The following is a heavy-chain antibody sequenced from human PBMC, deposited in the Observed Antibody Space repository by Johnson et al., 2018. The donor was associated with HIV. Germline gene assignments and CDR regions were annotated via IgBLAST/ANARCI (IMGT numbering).Heavy chain of an antibody. CDR2: IRYDGSDI. Sequence: QVHLVESGGGVVQPGASLRLSCPGSGFTFSSYGLHCVLQASRKGLEWASFIRYDGSDIHSAVSVTRRFTISRDNSKNTVYLQTNSLRAEDTALYYCAKDTLLESGFDIWGQGTMVTVSS. V-gene: IGHV3-30*02. CDR1: GFTFSSYG. CDR3: AKDTLLESGFDI. D-gene: IGHD3-3*02. J-gene: IGHJ3*02.